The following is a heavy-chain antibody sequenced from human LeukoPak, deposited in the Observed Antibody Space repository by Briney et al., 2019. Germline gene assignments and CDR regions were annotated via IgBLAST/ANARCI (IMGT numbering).Heavy chain of an antibody. CDR3: AREGVGNNKNFDY. D-gene: IGHD1-26*01. CDR2: INPNSGGT. J-gene: IGHJ4*02. CDR1: GYTFTGYY. V-gene: IGHV1-2*02. Sequence: ASVKVSCKTSGYTFTGYYMHWVRQAPGQGLEWMGWINPNSGGTNYAQRFQGRVTMTRDTSISTAYMELDRLRSDDTAVYYCAREGVGNNKNFDYWGQGTLVTVSS.